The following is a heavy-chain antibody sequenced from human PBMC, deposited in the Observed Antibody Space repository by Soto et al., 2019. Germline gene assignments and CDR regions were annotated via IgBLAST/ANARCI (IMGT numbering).Heavy chain of an antibody. CDR3: ATTTVHFAPPAYLDS. Sequence: SVKVSFKASGYTFTAHYIHWVRQAPGQGLQWMGWINPNSGGTNFAQKFQGRVTMTRDMSISTVYLQLTRLRPDGSAMYYCATTTVHFAPPAYLDSWGQGTLVTVSS. J-gene: IGHJ4*02. CDR2: INPNSGGT. V-gene: IGHV1-2*02. D-gene: IGHD1-1*01. CDR1: GYTFTAHY.